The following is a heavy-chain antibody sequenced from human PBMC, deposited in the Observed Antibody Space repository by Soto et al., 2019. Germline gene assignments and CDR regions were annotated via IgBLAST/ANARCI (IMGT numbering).Heavy chain of an antibody. D-gene: IGHD2-21*02. Sequence: EVQLVASGGGLVFPGGSLRLSCVASGFSFSDYSMNWVRQAPGKGLEWVSYISSISENTQYADSVKGRFTVSRDNAKNSLFLQMDSLRDEDTAIYYCARWPKGSLVTAWGQGTLGTVSS. CDR2: ISSISENT. CDR1: GFSFSDYS. CDR3: ARWPKGSLVTA. V-gene: IGHV3-48*02. J-gene: IGHJ4*02.